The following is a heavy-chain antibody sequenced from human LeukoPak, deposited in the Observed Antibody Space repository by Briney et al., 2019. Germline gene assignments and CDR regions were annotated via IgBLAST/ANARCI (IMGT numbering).Heavy chain of an antibody. CDR2: ISYDGSNK. CDR3: AVLAYCGGDCYSEIDY. J-gene: IGHJ4*02. V-gene: IGHV3-30*03. CDR1: RFTFSSYG. D-gene: IGHD2-21*02. Sequence: GRSLRLSCAASRFTFSSYGMHWVRQAPGKGLEWVAVISYDGSNKYYADSVKGRFTISRDNSKNTLYLQMNSLRAEDTAVYYCAVLAYCGGDCYSEIDYWGQGTLVTVSS.